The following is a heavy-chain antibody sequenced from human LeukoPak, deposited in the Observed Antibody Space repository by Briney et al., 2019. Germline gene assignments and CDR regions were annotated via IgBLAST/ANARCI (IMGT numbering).Heavy chain of an antibody. CDR1: GYTFTGYY. CDR3: ARDPPYCSGGSCHDGGAFDY. V-gene: IGHV1-2*02. Sequence: ASVKVSCKASGYTFTGYYMHWERQAPGQGLEWMGWINPNSGGTNYAQEFQGRVTMTRDTSISTAYMELSRLRSDDTAVYYCARDPPYCSGGSCHDGGAFDYWGQGTLVTVSS. J-gene: IGHJ4*02. D-gene: IGHD2-15*01. CDR2: INPNSGGT.